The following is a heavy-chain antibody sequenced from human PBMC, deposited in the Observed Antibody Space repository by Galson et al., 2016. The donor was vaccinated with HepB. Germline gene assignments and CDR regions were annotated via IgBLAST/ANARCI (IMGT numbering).Heavy chain of an antibody. CDR1: GFTFSAYW. J-gene: IGHJ3*02. Sequence: SLRLSCAASGFTFSAYWLTWVRQAPGEGLKWVASINQDGSAKYYVDSAKGRFIISRDNARTSLSLQMNSLRVDNTSMYYCVSGYTSGIWGPGTMVIVSS. CDR3: VSGYTSGI. CDR2: INQDGSAK. V-gene: IGHV3-7*01. D-gene: IGHD6-19*01.